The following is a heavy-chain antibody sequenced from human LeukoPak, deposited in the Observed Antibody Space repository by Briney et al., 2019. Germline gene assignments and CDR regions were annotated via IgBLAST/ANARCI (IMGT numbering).Heavy chain of an antibody. V-gene: IGHV3-7*01. J-gene: IGHJ4*02. D-gene: IGHD6-13*01. CDR3: RFVATAAGTFYGFDY. CDR2: IKQDGSEK. Sequence: PGGSLRLSCAASGFTFSSYWMSWVRQAPGKGLEWVANIKQDGSEKYYADSVKGRFTISRDNSKNTLYLQMNSLRAEDTAVYYCRFVATAAGTFYGFDYWGQGTLVTVSS. CDR1: GFTFSSYW.